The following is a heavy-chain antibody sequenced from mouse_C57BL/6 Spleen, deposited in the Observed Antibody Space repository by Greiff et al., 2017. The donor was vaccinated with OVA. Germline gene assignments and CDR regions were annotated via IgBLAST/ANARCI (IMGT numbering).Heavy chain of an antibody. J-gene: IGHJ4*01. Sequence: EVKLMESGGGLVKPGGSLKLSCAASGFTFSDYGMHWVRQAPEKGLEWVAYISSGSSTIYYADTVKGRFTISRDNAKNTLFLQMTSLRSEDTAMYYCARGTGKSYAMDYWGQGTSVTVSS. CDR3: ARGTGKSYAMDY. CDR1: GFTFSDYG. CDR2: ISSGSSTI. D-gene: IGHD4-1*01. V-gene: IGHV5-17*01.